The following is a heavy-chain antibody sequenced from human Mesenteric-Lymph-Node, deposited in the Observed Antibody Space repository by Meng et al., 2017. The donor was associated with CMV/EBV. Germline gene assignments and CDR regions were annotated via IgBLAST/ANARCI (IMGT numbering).Heavy chain of an antibody. CDR3: ASGDDYSSYNDY. D-gene: IGHD4-11*01. CDR1: GGTFSSYA. CDR2: IIPIFGTA. V-gene: IGHV1-69*05. J-gene: IGHJ4*02. Sequence: SVKVSCKASGGTFSSYAISWVRQAPGQGLEWMGGIIPIFGTANYAQKFQGRVTITTDESTSTAYMELSSLRSEDTAVYYCASGDDYSSYNDYWGQGTLVTVSS.